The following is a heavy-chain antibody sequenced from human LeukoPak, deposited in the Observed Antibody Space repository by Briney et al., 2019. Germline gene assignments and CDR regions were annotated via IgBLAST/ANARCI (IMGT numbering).Heavy chain of an antibody. CDR2: ISGGSDTI. V-gene: IGHV3-48*04. CDR3: ARDLGRDRYFDS. CDR1: GFTFSPYP. D-gene: IGHD5-24*01. Sequence: GGSLRLSCAASGFTFSPYPMNWVRQAPGKGLEWVSYISGGSDTIHYADSVKGRFTIFRDNAKNSLYLQMNSLRAEDMAVYYCARDLGRDRYFDSWGQGTLVTVSS. J-gene: IGHJ4*02.